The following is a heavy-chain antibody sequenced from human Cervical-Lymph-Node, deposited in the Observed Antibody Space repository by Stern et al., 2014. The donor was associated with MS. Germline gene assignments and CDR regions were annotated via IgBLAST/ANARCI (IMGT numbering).Heavy chain of an antibody. CDR1: GFTFSSYG. D-gene: IGHD1-26*01. V-gene: IGHV3-33*01. CDR2: IWYDGSNK. Sequence: MQLVESGGGVVQPGRSLRLSCAASGFTFSSYGMHWVRQASGKGLEWVAVIWYDGSNKYYADSVKGRFAISRDNSKNTLYLQMNSLRAEDTAVYYCARGGGSWGYFDYWGQGTLVTVSS. CDR3: ARGGGSWGYFDY. J-gene: IGHJ4*02.